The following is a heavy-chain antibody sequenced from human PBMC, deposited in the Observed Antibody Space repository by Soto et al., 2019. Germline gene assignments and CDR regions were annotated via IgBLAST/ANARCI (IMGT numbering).Heavy chain of an antibody. V-gene: IGHV4-61*03. J-gene: IGHJ5*02. D-gene: IGHD6-13*01. CDR3: ARDPGGAARWFAH. CDR1: GGSVSSGSYS. CDR2: IYSSGST. Sequence: QVQLQESGPGLVKPSETLSLTCTVSGGSVSSGSYSWSWIRQPPGKGLEWIGYIYSSGSTNYNPSLKSRVTISVDTSKNHISLKLSSLPAADTAVYYCARDPGGAARWFAHWGQGTLVTVSS.